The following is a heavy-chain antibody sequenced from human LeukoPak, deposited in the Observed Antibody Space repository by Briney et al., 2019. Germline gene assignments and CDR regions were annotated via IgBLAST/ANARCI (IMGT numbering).Heavy chain of an antibody. D-gene: IGHD3-10*01. CDR2: ISYSGGT. CDR1: GGSINTGTYY. V-gene: IGHV4-30-4*08. J-gene: IGHJ4*02. Sequence: SETLSLTCTVSGGSINTGTYYWSWIRQPPGKGLEWIGYISYSGGTYYNPSLKSRFSISVDTSKNQFSLKLSSVTAADTAVYYCARTMVRGVIDYWGQGTLVTVSS. CDR3: ARTMVRGVIDY.